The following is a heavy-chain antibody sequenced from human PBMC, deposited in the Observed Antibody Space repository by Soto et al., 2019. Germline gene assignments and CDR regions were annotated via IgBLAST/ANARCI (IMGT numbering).Heavy chain of an antibody. CDR3: ARLNSGWHQTFDS. CDR1: GGSISSVGYF. J-gene: IGHJ4*02. CDR2: ISYSGST. Sequence: QVQLESSGPGLVKPSQTLSLTSTVSGGSISSVGYFWTWIRQHPAKGLEWIGHISYSGSTYFIPSLRSRLSMSVDTSKNQFSLNLTSVTVADTALYYCARLNSGWHQTFDSWGQGTLVTVSS. D-gene: IGHD6-25*01. V-gene: IGHV4-31*03.